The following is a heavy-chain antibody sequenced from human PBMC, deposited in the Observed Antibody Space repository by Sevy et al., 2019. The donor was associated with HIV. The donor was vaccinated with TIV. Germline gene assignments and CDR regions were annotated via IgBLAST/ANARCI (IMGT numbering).Heavy chain of an antibody. Sequence: ASVKVSCKASGYTFTGYYMHWVRQAPGQGLEWMGRINPNSGGTNYAQRFQGRVTMTRDTSISTAYMELSRLRSDDTAVYYCASPEGTTAFDIWGQGTMVIVSS. CDR3: ASPEGTTAFDI. CDR1: GYTFTGYY. V-gene: IGHV1-2*06. D-gene: IGHD4-17*01. J-gene: IGHJ3*02. CDR2: INPNSGGT.